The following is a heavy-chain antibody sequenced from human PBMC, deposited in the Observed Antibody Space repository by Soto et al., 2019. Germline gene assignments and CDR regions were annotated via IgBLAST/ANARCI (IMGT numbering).Heavy chain of an antibody. CDR2: IYSSGST. CDR1: GGSISNYY. V-gene: IGHV4-59*01. Sequence: SETLSLTCTVSGGSISNYYWNWIRQSPGKGLEWIGYIYSSGSTHYSPSLQNRVTISIDTSKNQVSLKVNSVTAADTAVYYCARDHPHSYGVYYFDYWGQGTPVTVSS. D-gene: IGHD5-18*01. CDR3: ARDHPHSYGVYYFDY. J-gene: IGHJ4*02.